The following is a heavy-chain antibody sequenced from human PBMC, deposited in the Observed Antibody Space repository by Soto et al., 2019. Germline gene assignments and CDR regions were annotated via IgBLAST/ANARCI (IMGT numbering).Heavy chain of an antibody. CDR1: GFSFSTCA. CDR2: ISASGDTT. Sequence: EVQLLESGGGLVQPGGSLRLSCAASGFSFSTCAVSWVRQAPGKGLEWVSSISASGDTTHYAESVRGRFTISRDNSRNTLHLQMSSLTAEDTAISSCAAQATGYFVPFDFWGRGTLVTVSS. V-gene: IGHV3-23*01. J-gene: IGHJ4*02. CDR3: AAQATGYFVPFDF. D-gene: IGHD3-22*01.